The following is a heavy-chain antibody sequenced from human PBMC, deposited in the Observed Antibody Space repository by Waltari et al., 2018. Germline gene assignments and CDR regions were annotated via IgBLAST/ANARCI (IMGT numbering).Heavy chain of an antibody. CDR3: AEHYDFWSGYSY. CDR2: ISGSGGST. J-gene: IGHJ4*02. Sequence: EVQLLESGGGLVQPGGSLRLSCAASGFTFSSSAMSWVRQAPGKGLEWVSAISGSGGSTYYADSVKGRFTISRDNSKNTLYLQMNSLRAEDTAVYYCAEHYDFWSGYSYWGQGTLVTVSS. CDR1: GFTFSSSA. D-gene: IGHD3-3*01. V-gene: IGHV3-23*01.